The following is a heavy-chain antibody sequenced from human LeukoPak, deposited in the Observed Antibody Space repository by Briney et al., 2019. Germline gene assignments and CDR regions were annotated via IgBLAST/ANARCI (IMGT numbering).Heavy chain of an antibody. CDR2: ISSSSSTI. V-gene: IGHV3-48*04. J-gene: IGHJ4*02. CDR1: GFTLSAHG. D-gene: IGHD3-10*01. Sequence: GGSLRLSCAASGFTLSAHGMNWVRQAPGKGLEWVSYISSSSSTIYYADSVKGRFTISRDNAKNSLYVQMNSLRAEDTAVYYCARERGGLWFGELDYFDYWGQGTLVTVSS. CDR3: ARERGGLWFGELDYFDY.